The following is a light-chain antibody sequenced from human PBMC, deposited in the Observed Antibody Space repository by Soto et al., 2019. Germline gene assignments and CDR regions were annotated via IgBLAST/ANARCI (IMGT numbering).Light chain of an antibody. V-gene: IGLV1-40*01. CDR2: GNK. J-gene: IGLJ1*01. Sequence: SVMTQPPSVSGAPGQRVTISCTGSSSNIGAGYDVHWYQQRPGTAPKLLIYGNKNRPSGVPDRFSGSKSGTSASLAITGLQAEDEADYYCQSYDNSMRTSYVFGNGNQVTVL. CDR1: SSNIGAGYD. CDR3: QSYDNSMRTSYV.